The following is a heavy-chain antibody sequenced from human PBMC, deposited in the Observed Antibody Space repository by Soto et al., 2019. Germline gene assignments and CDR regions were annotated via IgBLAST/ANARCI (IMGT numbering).Heavy chain of an antibody. CDR1: GGSFSGYY. D-gene: IGHD3-16*02. Sequence: SETLSLTCAVYGGSFSGYYWSWIRQPPGKGLEWIGEINHSGSTNYNPSLKSRVTISVDTSKNQFSLKLSSVTAADTAVYYCARSGGRYDYIWGSYRSWGQGTLVTVSS. J-gene: IGHJ5*02. CDR2: INHSGST. V-gene: IGHV4-34*01. CDR3: ARSGGRYDYIWGSYRS.